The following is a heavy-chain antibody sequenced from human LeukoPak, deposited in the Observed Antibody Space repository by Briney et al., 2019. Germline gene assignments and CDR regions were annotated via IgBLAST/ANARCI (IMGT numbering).Heavy chain of an antibody. CDR2: INQDGSEK. Sequence: GGSLRLSCAASGFTFSSYWMSWVRQAPGKGLEWVANINQDGSEKHYVDSVKGQFTISRDNAKKSLYLQMNSLRAEDTAVYFCARETYRLDPWGQGTLVTVSS. CDR1: GFTFSSYW. J-gene: IGHJ5*02. D-gene: IGHD2-2*01. V-gene: IGHV3-7*05. CDR3: ARETYRLDP.